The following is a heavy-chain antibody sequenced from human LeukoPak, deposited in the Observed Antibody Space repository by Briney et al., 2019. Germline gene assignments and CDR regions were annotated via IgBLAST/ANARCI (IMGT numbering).Heavy chain of an antibody. Sequence: SETLSLTCTVSGGSISSYYWSWIRQPPRKGLEWIGYIYYSGSTNYNPSLKSRVTISVDTSKNQFSLKLSSVTSAETVEYYCAKHIQAYYWGRGPLDTVSS. V-gene: IGHV4-59*01. CDR2: IYYSGST. CDR3: AKHIQAYY. J-gene: IGHJ4*02. CDR1: GGSISSYY. D-gene: IGHD5-18*01.